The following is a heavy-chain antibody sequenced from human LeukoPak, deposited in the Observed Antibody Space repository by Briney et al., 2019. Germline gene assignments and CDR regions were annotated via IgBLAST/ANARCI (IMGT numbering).Heavy chain of an antibody. Sequence: GRSLRLSCAASGFTFDDYAMHWVRQTPGKGLEWVSGISWNSGSIGYADSVKGRFTISRDNAKNSLYLQTNSLRAEDTALYYCAKMMGVAVAGFFDYWGQGTLVTVSS. V-gene: IGHV3-9*01. CDR1: GFTFDDYA. D-gene: IGHD6-19*01. CDR2: ISWNSGSI. J-gene: IGHJ4*02. CDR3: AKMMGVAVAGFFDY.